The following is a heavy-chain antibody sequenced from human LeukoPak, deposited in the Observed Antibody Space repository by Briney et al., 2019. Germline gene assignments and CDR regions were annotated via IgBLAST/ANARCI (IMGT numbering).Heavy chain of an antibody. Sequence: GGSLRLSCAASGFTVSSNYMSWVRQAPGKGLEWVSVIYSGGSTYYADSVEDRFTISRDNSKNTLYLQMNSLRAEDTAVYYCARDGYYYDSSGYYYGMDVWGQGTTVTVSS. CDR2: IYSGGST. CDR3: ARDGYYYDSSGYYYGMDV. D-gene: IGHD3-22*01. CDR1: GFTVSSNY. J-gene: IGHJ6*02. V-gene: IGHV3-66*01.